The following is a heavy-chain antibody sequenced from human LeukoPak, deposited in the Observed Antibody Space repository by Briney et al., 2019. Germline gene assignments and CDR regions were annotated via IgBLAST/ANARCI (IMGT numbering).Heavy chain of an antibody. CDR3: ARESSLTGAYFDW. CDR2: IWYDGTNK. D-gene: IGHD3-10*01. J-gene: IGHJ4*02. CDR1: GFTLSNCG. Sequence: GGSLRLSCAASGFTLSNCGMHWVRQAPGKGLEWVAVIWYDGTNKQYVDSVKGRFTISRDNSENTLYLQMNSLRDEDTAVYYCARESSLTGAYFDWWGQGTLVTVSS. V-gene: IGHV3-33*01.